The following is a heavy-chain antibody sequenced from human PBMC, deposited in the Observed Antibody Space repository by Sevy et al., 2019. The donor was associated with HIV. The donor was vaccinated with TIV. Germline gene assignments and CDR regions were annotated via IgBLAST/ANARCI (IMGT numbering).Heavy chain of an antibody. CDR1: GFSFSEYG. D-gene: IGHD3-10*01. Sequence: QLGGPLRLSCAASGFSFSEYGMHWVRQAPGKGLEWVAVISHDGRNNKYNPDSVKGRFTISRDNSKNTLYLQMNSLRAEDMAIYYCARDRGEILSSAFNYWGQGTLVTVSS. V-gene: IGHV3-30*04. CDR2: ISHDGRNNK. J-gene: IGHJ4*02. CDR3: ARDRGEILSSAFNY.